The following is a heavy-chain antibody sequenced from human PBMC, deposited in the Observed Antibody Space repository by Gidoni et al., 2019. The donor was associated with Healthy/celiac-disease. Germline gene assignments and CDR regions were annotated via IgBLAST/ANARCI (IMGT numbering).Heavy chain of an antibody. J-gene: IGHJ4*02. CDR2: IIPIFGTA. CDR3: ARSDDFWSGYRNYFDY. V-gene: IGHV1-69*01. CDR1: GGTFSSYA. Sequence: QVQLVQSGAEVKKPGSSVKVSCQASGGTFSSYAISWVRQAPGQGLEWMGGIIPIFGTANYAQKFQGRVTITADESTSTAYMELSSLRSEDTAVYYCARSDDFWSGYRNYFDYWGQGTLVTVSS. D-gene: IGHD3-3*01.